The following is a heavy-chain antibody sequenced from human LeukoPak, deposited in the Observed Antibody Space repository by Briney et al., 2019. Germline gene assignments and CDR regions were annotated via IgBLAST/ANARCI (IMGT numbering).Heavy chain of an antibody. D-gene: IGHD6-13*01. V-gene: IGHV3-48*03. J-gene: IGHJ5*02. CDR2: ISSSGSTT. CDR3: ARSSSWDNWFDP. Sequence: GGSLRLSCAASGFTFSSYEMNWVRQAPGKGLGWVSYISSSGSTTYYADSAKGRFTISRDNAKNSLYLQMNSLRAEDTAVYYCARSSSWDNWFDPWGQGTLVTVSS. CDR1: GFTFSSYE.